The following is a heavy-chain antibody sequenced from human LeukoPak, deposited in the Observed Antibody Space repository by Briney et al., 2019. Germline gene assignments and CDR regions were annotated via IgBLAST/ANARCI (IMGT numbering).Heavy chain of an antibody. CDR2: ISANNGKT. CDR1: GYNFATYG. V-gene: IGHV1-18*01. D-gene: IGHD2-2*03. CDR3: ARVAGDRMDY. Sequence: ASVKVSRKASGYNFATYGFCWVRQAPGHGLEWMGWISANNGKTAYAQKFQGRVTLTTDTSTTTAYLELRTLRPDDTAVYYCARVAGDRMDYWGQGTLVTVSS. J-gene: IGHJ4*02.